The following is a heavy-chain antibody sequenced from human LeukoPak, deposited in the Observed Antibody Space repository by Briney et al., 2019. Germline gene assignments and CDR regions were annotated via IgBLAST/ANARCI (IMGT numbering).Heavy chain of an antibody. CDR2: IWYDGSNK. V-gene: IGHV3-33*08. D-gene: IGHD3-10*01. CDR1: GFTFSSYS. J-gene: IGHJ4*02. CDR3: ARGYGSGSSSFDY. Sequence: GGSLRLSCVASGFTFSSYSMHWVRQSPGKGLEWVALIWYDGSNKYYADSVKGRFTISRDNKNTLYLQMNSLRAEDTAVYYCARGYGSGSSSFDYWGQGTLVTVSS.